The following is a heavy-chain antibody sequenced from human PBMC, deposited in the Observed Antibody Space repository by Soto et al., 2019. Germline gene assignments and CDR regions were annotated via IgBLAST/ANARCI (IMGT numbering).Heavy chain of an antibody. CDR1: GGSISSYY. V-gene: IGHV4-59*08. CDR2: IYYSGST. J-gene: IGHJ4*02. Sequence: TLSLTCTVSGGSISSYYWSWIRQPPGKGLEWIGYIYYSGSTNYNPSLKSRVTISVDTSKNQFSLKLSSVTAADTAVYYCARTYYYGSGSYYPFDYWGQGTLVTVSS. CDR3: ARTYYYGSGSYYPFDY. D-gene: IGHD3-10*01.